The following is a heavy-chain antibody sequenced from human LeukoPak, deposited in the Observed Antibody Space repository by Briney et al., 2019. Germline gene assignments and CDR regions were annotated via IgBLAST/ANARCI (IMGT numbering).Heavy chain of an antibody. CDR1: GFTFSNYY. CDR3: ARPTYYDFLGGYY. D-gene: IGHD3-3*01. J-gene: IGHJ4*02. V-gene: IGHV3-66*02. CDR2: IYSGGST. Sequence: GGSLRLSCTASGFTFSNYYMNWVRQAPGKGLEWVSVIYSGGSTYYADSVKGRFTISRDNSKNTLYLQMNSLRAEDTAVYYCARPTYYDFLGGYYWGQGTLVTVSS.